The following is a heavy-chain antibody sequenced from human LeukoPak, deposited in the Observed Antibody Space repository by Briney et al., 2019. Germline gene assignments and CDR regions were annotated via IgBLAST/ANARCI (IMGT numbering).Heavy chain of an antibody. V-gene: IGHV3-33*01. J-gene: IGHJ4*02. D-gene: IGHD2-8*02. CDR1: GFTFSNYA. Sequence: PGGSLRLSCAAPGFTFSNYAMHWVRQAPGKGLECVALIWYDGSNEFYADSVKGRFTISRDNSKNTLYLQMNSLRAEDTAIYYCAREAGYDTGGYPRDYWGQGTLVTVSS. CDR2: IWYDGSNE. CDR3: AREAGYDTGGYPRDY.